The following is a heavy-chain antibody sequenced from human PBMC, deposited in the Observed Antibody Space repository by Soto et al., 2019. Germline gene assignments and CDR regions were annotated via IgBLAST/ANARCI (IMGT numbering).Heavy chain of an antibody. D-gene: IGHD2-15*01. CDR2: IWYDGSNK. Sequence: QVQLVESGGGVVQPGRSLRLSCAASGFTFSSYGMHWVRQAPGKGLEWVAVIWYDGSNKYYADSVKGRFTISRDNSKNTLYLQMNSLRAEDTAVYYCARFYCSGGSCYSTGLAYWGQGTLVTVSS. J-gene: IGHJ4*02. CDR3: ARFYCSGGSCYSTGLAY. CDR1: GFTFSSYG. V-gene: IGHV3-33*01.